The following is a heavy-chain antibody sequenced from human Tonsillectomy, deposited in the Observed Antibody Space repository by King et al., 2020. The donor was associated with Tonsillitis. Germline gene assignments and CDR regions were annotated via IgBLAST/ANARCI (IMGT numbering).Heavy chain of an antibody. D-gene: IGHD1-1*01. J-gene: IGHJ4*02. CDR1: GFTFSDYY. Sequence: VQLVESGGGLVKPGGSLRLSCAASGFTFSDYYMSWIRQAPGKGLEWDSYISSSSSYTNYADSVKGRFTISRDNAKNSLYLQMNSLRAEDTAVYYCVLENPSSRYFDYWGQGTLVTVSS. V-gene: IGHV3-11*05. CDR2: ISSSSSYT. CDR3: VLENPSSRYFDY.